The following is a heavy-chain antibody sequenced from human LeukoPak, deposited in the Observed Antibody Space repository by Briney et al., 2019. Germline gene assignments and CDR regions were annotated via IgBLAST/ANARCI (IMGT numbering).Heavy chain of an antibody. J-gene: IGHJ5*02. Sequence: GGSLRLSCAASGFPFSNYWMHWVRPAPRKGLVWVSRVSADGSSTTYADSVKGRFTISRDNAKNTLYLQMNSLRAEDTAIYYCARGPISSNPGTWGQGTLVTVSS. V-gene: IGHV3-74*01. D-gene: IGHD2-2*01. CDR1: GFPFSNYW. CDR3: ARGPISSNPGT. CDR2: VSADGSST.